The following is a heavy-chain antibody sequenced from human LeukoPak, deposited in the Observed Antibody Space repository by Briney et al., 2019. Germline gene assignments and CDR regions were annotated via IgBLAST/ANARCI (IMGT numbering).Heavy chain of an antibody. J-gene: IGHJ6*02. CDR3: ARDPRWGMDV. CDR1: GGSFSGYY. Sequence: PSKTLSLTCAVYGGSFSGYYWSWIRQPPGKGLEWIGEINHSGSTNYNPSLKSRVTISVDTSKNQFSLKLSSVTAADTAVYYCARDPRWGMDVWGQGTTVTVSS. CDR2: INHSGST. D-gene: IGHD5-24*01. V-gene: IGHV4-34*01.